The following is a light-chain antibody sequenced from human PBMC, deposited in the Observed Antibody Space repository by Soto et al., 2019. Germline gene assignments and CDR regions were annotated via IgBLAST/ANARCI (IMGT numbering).Light chain of an antibody. V-gene: IGKV3-20*01. CDR2: GAS. J-gene: IGKJ1*01. CDR1: HSVPTNY. CDR3: QDYGSSAWT. Sequence: GLTQSPCTLSLSPAERVALSCSASHSVPTNYLAWYQQKPGQSPRLLIYGASTRATGIPERFSGSGSGTDFTLTISRLEPEDFAVYYCQDYGSSAWTFGQVSKVDIK.